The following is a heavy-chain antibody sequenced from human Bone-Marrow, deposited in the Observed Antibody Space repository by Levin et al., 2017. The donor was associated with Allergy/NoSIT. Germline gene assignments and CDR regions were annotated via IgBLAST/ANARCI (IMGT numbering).Heavy chain of an antibody. V-gene: IGHV1-18*01. CDR3: ARDDVHLEAAGTDFDY. Sequence: GESLKISCKASGYTFTSYGISWVRQAPGQGLEWMGWISTYNGNTNYAQKFQGRVTMTTDTSTSTAYMELRSLRSDDTAVYYCARDDVHLEAAGTDFDYWGQGTLVTVSS. CDR1: GYTFTSYG. CDR2: ISTYNGNT. D-gene: IGHD6-13*01. J-gene: IGHJ4*02.